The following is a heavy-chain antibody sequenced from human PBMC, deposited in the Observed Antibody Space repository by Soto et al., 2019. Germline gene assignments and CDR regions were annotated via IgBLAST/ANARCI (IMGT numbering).Heavy chain of an antibody. V-gene: IGHV1-69*13. D-gene: IGHD6-19*01. CDR3: ARLVAVAGRIDY. Sequence: GASVKVSCKASGGTFSSYAISWVRQAPGQRLEWMGGIIPIFGTANYAQKFQGRVTITADESTSTAYMELSSLRSEDTAVYYCARLVAVAGRIDYWGQGTLVTVSS. CDR2: IIPIFGTA. J-gene: IGHJ4*02. CDR1: GGTFSSYA.